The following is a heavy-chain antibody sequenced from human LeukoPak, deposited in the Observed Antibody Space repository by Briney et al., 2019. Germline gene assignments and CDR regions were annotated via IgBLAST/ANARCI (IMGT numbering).Heavy chain of an antibody. Sequence: ASVKVSCKASGFNFTDYYIHWVRQAPGQGLEWMGWINPNTGATSYAEKFQGRVTMTRDPSISTAHMELSSPRSGDTAVYYCTKGKDFFDNSGQWEYWCFDLWGRGTLVTVSS. J-gene: IGHJ2*01. CDR3: TKGKDFFDNSGQWEYWCFDL. CDR1: GFNFTDYY. V-gene: IGHV1-2*02. D-gene: IGHD6-19*01. CDR2: INPNTGAT.